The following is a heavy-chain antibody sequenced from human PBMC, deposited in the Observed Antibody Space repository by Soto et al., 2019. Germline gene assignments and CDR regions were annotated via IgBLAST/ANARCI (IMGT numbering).Heavy chain of an antibody. D-gene: IGHD3-9*01. J-gene: IGHJ4*02. V-gene: IGHV4-31*03. CDR2: IYYSGST. CDR1: GGSISSGGDY. CDR3: ARVPKYYDILTGPFDY. Sequence: SETLSLTCTVSGGSISSGGDYWSWIRQHPGKGLEWIGYIYYSGSTYYNPSLKSRVTISVDTSKNQFSLKLSSVTAADTAVYYCARVPKYYDILTGPFDYWGQGTLVTVSS.